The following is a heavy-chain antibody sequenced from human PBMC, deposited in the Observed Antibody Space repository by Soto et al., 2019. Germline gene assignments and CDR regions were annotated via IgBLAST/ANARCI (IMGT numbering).Heavy chain of an antibody. CDR2: ISYDGSNK. CDR3: ARDLNYHTAPTYFQH. V-gene: IGHV3-30*03. Sequence: PGGSLRLSCAASGFTFSSYGMHWVRQAPGKGLEWVAVISYDGSNKYYADSVKGRFTISRGNSKNTLYLQMNSLRAEDTAVYYCARDLNYHTAPTYFQHWGQGTLVTVSS. J-gene: IGHJ1*01. D-gene: IGHD1-7*01. CDR1: GFTFSSYG.